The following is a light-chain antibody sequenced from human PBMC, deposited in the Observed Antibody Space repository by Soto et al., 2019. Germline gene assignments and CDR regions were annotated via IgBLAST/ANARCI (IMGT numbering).Light chain of an antibody. J-gene: IGKJ1*01. V-gene: IGKV3-15*01. CDR1: QSVSSN. CDR2: GAS. CDR3: QQYNNWPPKT. Sequence: EIVITQSPATLSAQQGERATLSCRASQSVSSNLAWYQQKPGQAPRLLIYGASTRATGIPARFSGSGSGTEFTLTISSLQSEDFAVYYCQQYNNWPPKTFGQGTKVDIK.